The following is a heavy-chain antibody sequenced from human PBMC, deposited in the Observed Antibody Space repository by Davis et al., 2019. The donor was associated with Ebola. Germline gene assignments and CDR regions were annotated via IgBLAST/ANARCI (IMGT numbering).Heavy chain of an antibody. CDR3: TTDPPPVDY. CDR1: GFTVSSNY. CDR2: IYSGGST. J-gene: IGHJ4*02. V-gene: IGHV3-53*01. Sequence: GESLKISCAASGFTVSSNYMSWVRQAPGKGLEWVSVIYSGGSTYYADSVKGRFTISRDNAKNSLYLQMNSLRAEDTAVYYCTTDPPPVDYWGQGTLVTVSS.